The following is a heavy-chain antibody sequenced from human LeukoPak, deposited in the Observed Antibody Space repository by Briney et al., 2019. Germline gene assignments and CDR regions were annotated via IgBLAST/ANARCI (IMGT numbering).Heavy chain of an antibody. J-gene: IGHJ4*02. V-gene: IGHV3-23*01. Sequence: GGTLRLSCAASRFTFSNHGMNWVRQAPGKGLEWVSGISPSGDITYYADSVKGRFTISRDNSKNTLYLEVISLTAEDTAVYYCAKDDAWLRFGEWSQGTLVTVSS. CDR1: RFTFSNHG. CDR2: ISPSGDIT. D-gene: IGHD3-10*01. CDR3: AKDDAWLRFGE.